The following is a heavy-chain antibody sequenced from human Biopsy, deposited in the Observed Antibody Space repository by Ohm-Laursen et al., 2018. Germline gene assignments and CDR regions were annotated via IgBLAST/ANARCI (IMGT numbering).Heavy chain of an antibody. CDR2: IYYGGTT. J-gene: IGHJ6*02. V-gene: IGHV4-39*01. CDR1: GGPFGINSHY. D-gene: IGHD1-26*01. CDR3: SKRDLSGTSPV. Sequence: SETLSLTCTVSGGPFGINSHYWIWIRQPPGKGLEWIASIYYGGTTHYNASLQGRATISVDQPKNQFSLRLTSVTAADTAVYYCSKRDLSGTSPVWGQGTTVTVSS.